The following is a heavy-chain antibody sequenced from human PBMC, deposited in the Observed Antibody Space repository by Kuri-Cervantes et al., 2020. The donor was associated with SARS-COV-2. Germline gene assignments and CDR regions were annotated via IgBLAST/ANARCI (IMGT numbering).Heavy chain of an antibody. CDR1: VFTFSYYG. Sequence: YFSASVFTFSYYGMQLVRQAPGKGLGWVAVIWYDGSNKYYADSVKGRFTISRDNSKNTVFQQIDSLRAEDTAVYYCARDSVPLRYSYFDYWGLGVLVTVSS. J-gene: IGHJ4*02. CDR2: IWYDGSNK. V-gene: IGHV3-33*01. D-gene: IGHD3-9*01. CDR3: ARDSVPLRYSYFDY.